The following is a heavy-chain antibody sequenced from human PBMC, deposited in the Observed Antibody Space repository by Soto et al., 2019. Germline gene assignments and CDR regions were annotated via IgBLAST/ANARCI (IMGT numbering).Heavy chain of an antibody. D-gene: IGHD6-13*01. Sequence: QVQLLQSGAEVKKPGASVKVSCKASGDTTTTHYVHWVRQAPGQGLEWMGIVNPSGDNTAYAQKFQGRVTMTRATSTSTVYMELSSLRSEDTAVYYCARGMSPRISWISDTGIVYNHYGMDVWGQGTAVTVS. CDR3: ARGMSPRISWISDTGIVYNHYGMDV. CDR1: GDTTTTHY. CDR2: VNPSGDNT. J-gene: IGHJ6*02. V-gene: IGHV1-46*01.